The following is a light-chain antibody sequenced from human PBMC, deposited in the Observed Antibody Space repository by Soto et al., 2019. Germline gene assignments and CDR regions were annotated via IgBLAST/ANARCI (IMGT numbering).Light chain of an antibody. CDR3: QQSYIIPRA. J-gene: IGKJ1*01. CDR1: QTIGSY. Sequence: DIYMTQSPSSLSASVGDRVTITCRASQTIGSYVNWYQQKPGKAPKLLIYAASSLHSGVPSRFTGSGYGTDFTLTISSLQPEDFATYCCQQSYIIPRAFGQGTTMEIK. CDR2: AAS. V-gene: IGKV1-39*01.